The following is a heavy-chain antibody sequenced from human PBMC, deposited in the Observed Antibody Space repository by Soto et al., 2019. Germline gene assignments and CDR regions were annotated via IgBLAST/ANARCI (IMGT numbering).Heavy chain of an antibody. J-gene: IGHJ4*02. D-gene: IGHD4-17*01. CDR1: GFTFSTYA. CDR2: ISSTGKTT. Sequence: HPGGSLRLSCAASGFTFSTYAMSWVRQAPGKGLEWISAISSTGKTTYYADSVKGRFTISRDNSKSTLYLQMDSLRADDTAIFYCAKRATTEILYYFDSWGQGTLVTVSS. V-gene: IGHV3-23*01. CDR3: AKRATTEILYYFDS.